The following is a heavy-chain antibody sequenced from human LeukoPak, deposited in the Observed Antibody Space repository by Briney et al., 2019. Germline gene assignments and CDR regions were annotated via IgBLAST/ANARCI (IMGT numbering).Heavy chain of an antibody. CDR1: GGSISSYY. Sequence: PSETLSLTCTVSGGSISSYYWSWIRQPPGKGLEWIGYIYYSGSTNYNPSFKSRVTISVDTSKNQFSLKLSSVTAADTAVYYCATAQNSGGNDYWGQGTLVTVSS. J-gene: IGHJ4*02. V-gene: IGHV4-59*01. D-gene: IGHD4-23*01. CDR3: ATAQNSGGNDY. CDR2: IYYSGST.